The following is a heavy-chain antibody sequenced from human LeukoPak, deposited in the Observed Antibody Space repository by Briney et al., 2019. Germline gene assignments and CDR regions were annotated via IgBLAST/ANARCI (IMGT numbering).Heavy chain of an antibody. CDR3: ARNSSGQGDY. D-gene: IGHD3-22*01. Sequence: GGSLRLSCAASGFTFSDHYIDWVRQAPGKGLEWVGRSKNKANNYITQYAAFVQGRFTISRDNSKNSLYLQINSLKTEDTAVYYCARNSSGQGDYWGQGTLVTVSS. CDR2: SKNKANNYIT. CDR1: GFTFSDHY. J-gene: IGHJ4*02. V-gene: IGHV3-72*01.